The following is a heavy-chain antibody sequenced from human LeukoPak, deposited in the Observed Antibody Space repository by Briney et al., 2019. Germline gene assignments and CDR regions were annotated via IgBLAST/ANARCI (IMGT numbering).Heavy chain of an antibody. CDR1: GFIFSSYS. CDR2: ISSSGSTI. D-gene: IGHD6-19*01. J-gene: IGHJ4*02. Sequence: PGGSLRLSCAASGFIFSSYSMNWVRQAPGKGLEWVSYISSSGSTIYYADSVKGRFTISRDNSKNTLYLQMNSLRAEATAVYYCARESTEEQWLVPFGRGYFDYWGQGTLVTVSS. CDR3: ARESTEEQWLVPFGRGYFDY. V-gene: IGHV3-48*01.